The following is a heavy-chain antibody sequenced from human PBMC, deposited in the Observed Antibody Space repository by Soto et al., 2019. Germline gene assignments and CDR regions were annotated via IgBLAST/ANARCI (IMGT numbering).Heavy chain of an antibody. CDR3: ASLWFGETGFYGMDV. Sequence: LSLTCTVSGGSISSGDYYWSWIRQPPGKGLEWIGYIYYSGSTYYNPSLKSRVTISVDTSRNQFSLKLSSVTAADTAVYYCASLWFGETGFYGMDVWGQGTTVTVSS. CDR2: IYYSGST. D-gene: IGHD3-10*01. V-gene: IGHV4-30-4*01. J-gene: IGHJ6*02. CDR1: GGSISSGDYY.